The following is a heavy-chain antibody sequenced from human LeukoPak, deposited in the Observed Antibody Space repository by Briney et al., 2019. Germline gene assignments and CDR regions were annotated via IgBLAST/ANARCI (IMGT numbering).Heavy chain of an antibody. Sequence: SETLSLTCTVSGGSMSSYYWTWLRQPPGKGLEWIGYIYYSGSTNYNPSLKSRVTISVDTSKNQFSLKLSSVTAADTAVYYCARSGYSYGDNFDYWGQGTLVTVSS. CDR3: ARSGYSYGDNFDY. V-gene: IGHV4-59*01. J-gene: IGHJ4*02. CDR1: GGSMSSYY. CDR2: IYYSGST. D-gene: IGHD5-18*01.